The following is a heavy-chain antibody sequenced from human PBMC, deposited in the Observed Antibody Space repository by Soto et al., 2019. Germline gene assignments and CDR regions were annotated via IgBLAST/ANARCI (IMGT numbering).Heavy chain of an antibody. CDR2: IKSKSDGGTT. CDR3: TTDLWRIAVVVGSTGYFNP. D-gene: IGHD2-15*01. J-gene: IGHJ5*02. V-gene: IGHV3-15*01. CDR1: GSTFSDAW. Sequence: GGSLRLSCVASGSTFSDAWMSWVRQAPGKGLDWVGRIKSKSDGGTTEYAAHVRGRFTISRDDSKNTLYLQMNSLKTEDTAVYYRTTDLWRIAVVVGSTGYFNPWGQETPVTVSS.